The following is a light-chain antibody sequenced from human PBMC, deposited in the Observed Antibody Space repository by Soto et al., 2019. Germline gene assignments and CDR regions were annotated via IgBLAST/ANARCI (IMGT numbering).Light chain of an antibody. J-gene: IGLJ7*01. CDR1: SSDVGGYNY. CDR2: EVS. V-gene: IGLV2-14*01. Sequence: QSALTQPASVSGSPGQSITISCTGTSSDVGGYNYVSWYQQHPGKAPKLMIYEVSNRPSGVSNRFSGSKSGNTASLTISGLQAEDEADYYCSSYAGDYTFVLFGGGTQLTVL. CDR3: SSYAGDYTFVL.